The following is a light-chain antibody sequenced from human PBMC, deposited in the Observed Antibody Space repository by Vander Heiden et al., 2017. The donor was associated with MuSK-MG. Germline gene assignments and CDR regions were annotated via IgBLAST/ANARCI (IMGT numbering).Light chain of an antibody. CDR3: QRSLSFPQT. V-gene: IGKV1-39*01. CDR1: QSITTS. CDR2: AAS. Sequence: DIQMTQSPSSLSTSVGDRVTITCRASQSITTSLNWYQLKPGKVPKLLIYAASSSQSGVPSRFRGSGSGTDFTLTIITLQPEDFATYYCQRSLSFPQTFGQGTKVEIQ. J-gene: IGKJ1*01.